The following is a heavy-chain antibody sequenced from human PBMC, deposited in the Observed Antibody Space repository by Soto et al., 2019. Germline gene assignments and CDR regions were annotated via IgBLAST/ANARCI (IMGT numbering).Heavy chain of an antibody. CDR3: ARLVWSYGTWFDP. Sequence: QVQLQESGPGLVKPSETLSLTCTVSGGSISSYYWSWIRQPPGKGLEWIGYIYYSGSTNYNPSLKRGVITSVGTTKNQSSLQLSSVTAADTAVYYCARLVWSYGTWFDPWGQGTLVTVSS. V-gene: IGHV4-59*08. J-gene: IGHJ5*02. D-gene: IGHD5-18*01. CDR1: GGSISSYY. CDR2: IYYSGST.